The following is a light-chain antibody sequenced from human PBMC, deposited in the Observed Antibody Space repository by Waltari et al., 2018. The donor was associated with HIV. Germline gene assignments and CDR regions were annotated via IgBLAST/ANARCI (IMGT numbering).Light chain of an antibody. V-gene: IGLV3-10*01. Sequence: SYELTQPPSMSVSPGQTARITCFGDALPKRYSYWYQQKSGQATVMVIYEDSKRPSGIPARFSGSSAGTMATLTISGAQVGDEADYYCYSTDISGNHRVFGGGTKLTVL. J-gene: IGLJ3*02. CDR2: EDS. CDR1: ALPKRY. CDR3: YSTDISGNHRV.